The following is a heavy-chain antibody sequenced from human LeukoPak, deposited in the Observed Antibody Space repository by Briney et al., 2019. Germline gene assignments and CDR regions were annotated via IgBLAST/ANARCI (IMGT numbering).Heavy chain of an antibody. J-gene: IGHJ3*02. CDR1: GFTFSHYA. CDR3: ARGGSYSRDAFDI. CDR2: ISNNGGNT. V-gene: IGHV3-64*01. Sequence: PGGSLRLSCAASGFTFSHYAIHWVRQAPGKGLEYVSTISNNGGNTYYANSVKGRFTTSRDNSKNMVYLQMGSLRTEDMAVYHCARGGSYSRDAFDIWGQGTMVTVSS. D-gene: IGHD1-26*01.